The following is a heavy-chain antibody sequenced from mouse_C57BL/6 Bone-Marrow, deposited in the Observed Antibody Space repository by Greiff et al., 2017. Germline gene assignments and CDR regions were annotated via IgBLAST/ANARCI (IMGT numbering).Heavy chain of an antibody. D-gene: IGHD2-4*01. J-gene: IGHJ4*01. CDR2: IYPGSGNT. Sequence: QVQLQQSGAELVRPGASVKLSCKASGYTFTDYYINWVKQRPGHGLEWIARIYPGSGNTYYNEKFKGKATLTAEKSSSTAYMQLSSLTSEDSAVYFCARGGIYYDYDEAMDYWGQGTSVTVSS. V-gene: IGHV1-76*01. CDR1: GYTFTDYY. CDR3: ARGGIYYDYDEAMDY.